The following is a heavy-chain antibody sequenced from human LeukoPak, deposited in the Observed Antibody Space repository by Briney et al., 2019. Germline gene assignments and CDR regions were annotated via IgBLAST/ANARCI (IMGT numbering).Heavy chain of an antibody. J-gene: IGHJ5*02. Sequence: ASVKVSCKASGNTFASYYMHWVRQAPGQGLEWMGRINPSGDTTSYAQSFQDRVTMTRDASTSTVYMDLSSLRSEDTAVYYCAQSYCSGDNCYGRENWFDPWGQGTLVTVSP. CDR2: INPSGDTT. CDR3: AQSYCSGDNCYGRENWFDP. V-gene: IGHV1-46*01. D-gene: IGHD2-15*01. CDR1: GNTFASYY.